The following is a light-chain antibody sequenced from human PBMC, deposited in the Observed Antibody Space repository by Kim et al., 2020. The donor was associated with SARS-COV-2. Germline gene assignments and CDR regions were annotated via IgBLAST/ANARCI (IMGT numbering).Light chain of an antibody. CDR3: QLWDNDSDHWV. Sequence: SYELTQPPSVSVAPGKTARLTCGGNNIGTQSVHWYQQKPGQAPVVVIFYDSDRPSGNPERISGSNSGDTATLTISSVEAGDEADYYCQLWDNDSDHWVFGGGTQLTVL. V-gene: IGLV3-21*01. CDR2: YDS. J-gene: IGLJ3*02. CDR1: NIGTQS.